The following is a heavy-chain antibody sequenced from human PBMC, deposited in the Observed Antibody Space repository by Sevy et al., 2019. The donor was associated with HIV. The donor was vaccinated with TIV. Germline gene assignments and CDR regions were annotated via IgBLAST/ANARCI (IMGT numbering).Heavy chain of an antibody. CDR2: IYSDGST. V-gene: IGHV3-66*01. CDR3: ARGRGSCPCHYYYYGMDV. J-gene: IGHJ6*02. Sequence: GGSLRLSCAASGFTVSDNYMSWVRQAPGKGLEWVSVIYSDGSTYYADSVKGRFTISRDNAKNSLYLQMNSLRAEDTAVYYCARGRGSCPCHYYYYGMDVWGQGTTVTVSS. CDR1: GFTVSDNY. D-gene: IGHD2-15*01.